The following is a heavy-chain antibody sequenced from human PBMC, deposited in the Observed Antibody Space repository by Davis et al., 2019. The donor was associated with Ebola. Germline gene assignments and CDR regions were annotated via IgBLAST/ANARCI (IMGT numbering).Heavy chain of an antibody. V-gene: IGHV3-21*04. CDR1: GFTFSTYG. CDR3: ARGYSDLY. Sequence: PGGSLRLSCEASGFTFSTYGMNWVRQAPGKGLEWVSSISSTSTYVTYADSVKGRFTISRDNAKNSLYLQMDSLRAEDTAVYYCARGYSDLYWGQGTLVTVSS. J-gene: IGHJ4*02. D-gene: IGHD4-11*01. CDR2: ISSTSTYV.